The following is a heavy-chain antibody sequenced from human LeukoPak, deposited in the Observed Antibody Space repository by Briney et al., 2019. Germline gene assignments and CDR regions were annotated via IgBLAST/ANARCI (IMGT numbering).Heavy chain of an antibody. CDR1: GFTFCGYA. Sequence: GGSLRLSCAASGFTFCGYAMHWVRQAPGKGLEYVSAISSNGGSTYYANSVKGRFTISRDNSKITLYLQMGSLRAEDMAVYYCARGYDFWSGDWSHSDYWGQGTLVTVSS. V-gene: IGHV3-64*01. CDR3: ARGYDFWSGDWSHSDY. D-gene: IGHD3-3*01. CDR2: ISSNGGST. J-gene: IGHJ4*02.